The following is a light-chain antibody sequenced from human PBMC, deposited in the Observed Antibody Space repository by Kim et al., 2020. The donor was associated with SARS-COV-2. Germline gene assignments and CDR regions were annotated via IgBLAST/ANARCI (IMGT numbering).Light chain of an antibody. CDR3: QQYWTSRT. CDR2: CAS. CDR1: QTVGSRY. J-gene: IGKJ1*01. V-gene: IGKV3-20*01. Sequence: LSPGERAPLSCRSSQTVGSRYLAWVQQKPGQAPSPLIYCASSRATGIPNKFSGSGSEKDFTLTNSRLEPEDFAVYYCQQYWTSRTFGQGTKVDIK.